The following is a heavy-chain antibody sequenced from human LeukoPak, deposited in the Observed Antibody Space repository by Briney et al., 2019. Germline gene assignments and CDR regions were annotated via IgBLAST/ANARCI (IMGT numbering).Heavy chain of an antibody. D-gene: IGHD2-15*01. Sequence: GGSLRLSCEASGFTFSDPYMSWIRQAPGKGLECLSYISGSGTDINYADSVRGRFTISRDNAKNLLYLQMNDLRVEDTAVYYCARVLRYCSGGNCYSGGLGYMDVWGKGTTVTISS. CDR1: GFTFSDPY. CDR3: ARVLRYCSGGNCYSGGLGYMDV. J-gene: IGHJ6*03. V-gene: IGHV3-11*04. CDR2: ISGSGTDI.